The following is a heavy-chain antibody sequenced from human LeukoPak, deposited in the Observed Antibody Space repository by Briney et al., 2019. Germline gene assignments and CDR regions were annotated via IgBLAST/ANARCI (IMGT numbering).Heavy chain of an antibody. Sequence: GESLKISCKASGYSFTNYWIGWVRQMPGKGLEWMGIIYPGDSDTRYSPSFQGQVTISADKSISTAYLQWSSLTASDTAMYYCARLIVGSSSTGWFDPWGQGTLVTVSS. CDR2: IYPGDSDT. D-gene: IGHD6-6*01. J-gene: IGHJ5*02. CDR1: GYSFTNYW. CDR3: ARLIVGSSSTGWFDP. V-gene: IGHV5-51*01.